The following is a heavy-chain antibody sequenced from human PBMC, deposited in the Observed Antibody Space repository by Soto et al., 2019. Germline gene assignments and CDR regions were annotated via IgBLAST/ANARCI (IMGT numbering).Heavy chain of an antibody. V-gene: IGHV3-7*05. J-gene: IGHJ6*02. CDR2: IKQDGSEK. CDR3: AGYYDILTGYFDYYYYGMDV. D-gene: IGHD3-9*01. Sequence: GESLKISCAASGFTFSSYWMSWVRQAPGKGLEWVANIKQDGSEKYYVDSVKGRFTISRDNAKNSLYLQMNSLRAEDTAVYYCAGYYDILTGYFDYYYYGMDVWGQGTTVTVSS. CDR1: GFTFSSYW.